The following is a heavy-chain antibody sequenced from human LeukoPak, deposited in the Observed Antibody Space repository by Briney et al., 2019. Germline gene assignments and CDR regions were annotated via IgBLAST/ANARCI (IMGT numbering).Heavy chain of an antibody. CDR1: GYTLTGYY. CDR3: ARDRGYSYEIYYFDY. D-gene: IGHD5-18*01. Sequence: ASVKVSCKASGYTLTGYYMHWVRQAPGQGLEWMGWINPNSGGTNYAQKFQGRVTMTRDTSISTAYMELSRLRSDDTAVYYCARDRGYSYEIYYFDYWGQGTLVTVSS. J-gene: IGHJ4*02. V-gene: IGHV1-2*02. CDR2: INPNSGGT.